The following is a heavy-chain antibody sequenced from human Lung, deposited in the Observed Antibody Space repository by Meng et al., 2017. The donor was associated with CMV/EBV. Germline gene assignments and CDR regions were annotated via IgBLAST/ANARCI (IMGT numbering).Heavy chain of an antibody. Sequence: GESXKISXAASGFIFSDYGMSWVRQVPGKGLEWLSGISGSGGRTYYAESIKGRFTISRDNSKNTIYLQMDNLRAEDTAVHYCAKDRGDYSNFRFDPWGQGTXVTVSS. CDR1: GFIFSDYG. D-gene: IGHD4-11*01. V-gene: IGHV3-23*01. CDR3: AKDRGDYSNFRFDP. J-gene: IGHJ5*02. CDR2: ISGSGGRT.